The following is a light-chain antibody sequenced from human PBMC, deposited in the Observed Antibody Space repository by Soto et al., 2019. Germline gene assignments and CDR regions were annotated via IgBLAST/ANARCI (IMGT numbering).Light chain of an antibody. V-gene: IGKV3-20*01. CDR3: QHYNRSPLSCT. Sequence: EIVLTQSPGTLSLSPADRATLSCRASQSVTSNYLAWYQQKPGQAPRLLIYGASSRATGIPDRFSGSGSGTDFTLTISRLEPEDFGVYYCQHYNRSPLSCTFGQGTKVEIK. CDR1: QSVTSNY. CDR2: GAS. J-gene: IGKJ1*01.